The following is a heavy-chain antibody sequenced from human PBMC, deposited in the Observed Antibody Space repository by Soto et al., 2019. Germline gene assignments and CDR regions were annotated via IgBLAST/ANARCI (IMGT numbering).Heavy chain of an antibody. CDR3: VRQGFAALHGLVDV. CDR2: IYHSGST. CDR1: GGSISSGGYS. J-gene: IGHJ6*02. V-gene: IGHV4-30-2*01. Sequence: SETLSLTCAVSGGSISSGGYSWSWVRQPPGKGLEWIGYIYHSGSTYYNPSLKSRVTISVDRSKNQFFLRLRSVTATDTGVYYCVRQGFAALHGLVDVWGQGTTVTVSS. D-gene: IGHD3-10*01.